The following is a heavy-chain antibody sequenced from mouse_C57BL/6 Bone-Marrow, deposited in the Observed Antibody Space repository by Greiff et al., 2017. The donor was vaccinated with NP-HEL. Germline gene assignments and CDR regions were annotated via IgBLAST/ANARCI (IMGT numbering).Heavy chain of an antibody. D-gene: IGHD1-1*01. CDR2: IRSKSNNYAT. CDR1: GFSFNTYA. J-gene: IGHJ3*01. Sequence: EVKLLESGGGLVQPKGSLKLSCAASGFSFNTYAMNWVRQAPGKGLEWVARIRSKSNNYATYYADSVKDRFTISRDDSESMLYLQMNNLKTEDTAMYYCVRDYGSSIAYWGQGTLVTVSA. CDR3: VRDYGSSIAY. V-gene: IGHV10-1*01.